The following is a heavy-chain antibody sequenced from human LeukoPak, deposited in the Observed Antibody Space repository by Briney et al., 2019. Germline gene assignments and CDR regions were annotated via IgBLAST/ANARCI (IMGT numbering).Heavy chain of an antibody. V-gene: IGHV1-2*02. CDR2: INPNSGGT. Sequence: ASVKVSCKASGYTFTGYYMHWMRQAPGQGLEWMGWINPNSGGTNYAQKFQGRVTMTRDTSISTAYMELSRLRSDDTAVYYCARDVRIAAAGDYWGQGTLVTVSS. J-gene: IGHJ4*02. CDR3: ARDVRIAAAGDY. CDR1: GYTFTGYY. D-gene: IGHD6-13*01.